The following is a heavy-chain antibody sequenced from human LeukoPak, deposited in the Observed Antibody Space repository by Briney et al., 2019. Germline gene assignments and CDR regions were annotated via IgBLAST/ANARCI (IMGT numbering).Heavy chain of an antibody. D-gene: IGHD1-26*01. J-gene: IGHJ3*01. V-gene: IGHV6-1*01. CDR1: GDSVSSNSAA. CDR2: TYYRSKWYN. CDR3: VRGMWELLRGAFDF. Sequence: SQTLSLTCAISGDSVSSNSAAWNWIRQSPSRGLEWLGRTYYRSKWYNGYAVSVKSRTTINPDTSKNQFSLRLNSVTPEDTAVYYCVRGMWELLRGAFDFWGQGTMVTVSS.